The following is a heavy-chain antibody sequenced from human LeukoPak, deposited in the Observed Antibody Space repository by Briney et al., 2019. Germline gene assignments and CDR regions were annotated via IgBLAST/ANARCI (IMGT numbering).Heavy chain of an antibody. Sequence: SETLSLTCTVSGGSISSYYWSWIRQPAGKGQEWIGRIYTSGSTNYNPSLKSRVTMSVDTSKNQFSLKLSSVTAADTAVYYCARGPMTTVVTRGGAFDIWGQGTMVTVSS. D-gene: IGHD4-17*01. J-gene: IGHJ3*02. CDR1: GGSISSYY. CDR2: IYTSGST. V-gene: IGHV4-4*07. CDR3: ARGPMTTVVTRGGAFDI.